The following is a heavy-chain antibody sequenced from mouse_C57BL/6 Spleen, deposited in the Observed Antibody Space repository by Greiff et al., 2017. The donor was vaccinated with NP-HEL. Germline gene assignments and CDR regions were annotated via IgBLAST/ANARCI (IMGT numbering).Heavy chain of an antibody. Sequence: EVQGVESGGGLVKPGGSLKLSCAASGFTFSSYAMSWVRQTPEKRLEWVATISDGGSYTYYPDNVKGRFTISRDNAKNNLYLQMSHLKSEDTAMYYCARDSSGYEGFAYWGQGTLVTVSA. D-gene: IGHD3-2*02. J-gene: IGHJ3*01. CDR2: ISDGGSYT. CDR1: GFTFSSYA. V-gene: IGHV5-4*01. CDR3: ARDSSGYEGFAY.